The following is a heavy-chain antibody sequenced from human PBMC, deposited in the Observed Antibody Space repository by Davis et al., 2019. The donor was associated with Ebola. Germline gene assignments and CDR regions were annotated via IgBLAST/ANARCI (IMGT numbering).Heavy chain of an antibody. V-gene: IGHV4-61*02. J-gene: IGHJ5*01. CDR2: IYTSGST. CDR3: ARKTSSGFDS. CDR1: GGSISSASYF. Sequence: SETLSLTCTVSGGSISSASYFWTWIRQPAGKGLEWIGRIYTSGSTNYNPSLKSRVTMSVDTSKNQFSLKLSSVTAVDTAVYYCARKTSSGFDSWGQGTLVTVSS.